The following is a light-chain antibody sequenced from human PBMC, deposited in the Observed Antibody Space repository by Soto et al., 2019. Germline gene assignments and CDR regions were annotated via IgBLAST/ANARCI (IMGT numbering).Light chain of an antibody. CDR2: AAS. V-gene: IGKV1-8*01. CDR3: QQYYSYPPEST. CDR1: QGISSY. Sequence: AIRMTQSPSSFSASTGDRVTITCRASQGISSYLAWYQQKPGKAPKLLIYAASTLQSGVPSRFSGSGSGTDFTLTISCLHSEDFATYYCQQYYSYPPESTFGQGTKLEIK. J-gene: IGKJ2*01.